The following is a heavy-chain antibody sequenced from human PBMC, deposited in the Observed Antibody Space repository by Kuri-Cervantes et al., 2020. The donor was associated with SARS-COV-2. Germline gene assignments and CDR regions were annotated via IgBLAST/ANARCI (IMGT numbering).Heavy chain of an antibody. CDR2: INPNSGGT. CDR1: GYTFTSYC. Sequence: GESLKISCKASGYTFTSYCMHWVRQAPGQGLEWMGWINPNSGGTNYAQKFQGRVTMTRDTSISTAYMELSRLRSDDTAVYYCARARYSGSYLFDYWGQGTLVTVSS. J-gene: IGHJ4*02. V-gene: IGHV1-2*02. D-gene: IGHD1-26*01. CDR3: ARARYSGSYLFDY.